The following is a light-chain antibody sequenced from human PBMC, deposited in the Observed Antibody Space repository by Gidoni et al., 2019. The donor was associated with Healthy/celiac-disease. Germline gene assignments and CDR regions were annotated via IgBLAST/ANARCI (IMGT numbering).Light chain of an antibody. CDR1: QSVSSY. Sequence: ELVLTQSPATLSLSPGERATLSCRASQSVSSYLAWYQQKPGQAPRLLIYDASNRATGIPARFSGSGSGTDFTLTISSLEPEDFAVYHCQQRSGFTFGPGTKVDIK. J-gene: IGKJ3*01. V-gene: IGKV3-11*01. CDR2: DAS. CDR3: QQRSGFT.